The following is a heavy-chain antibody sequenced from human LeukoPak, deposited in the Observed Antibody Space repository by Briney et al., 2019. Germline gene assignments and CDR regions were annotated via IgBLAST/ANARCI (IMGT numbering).Heavy chain of an antibody. CDR3: ARARIAVAGPTDFDY. D-gene: IGHD6-19*01. J-gene: IGHJ4*02. CDR2: IYYSGST. V-gene: IGHV4-39*07. Sequence: SETLSLTCTVSGGSISSSSYYWGWIRQPPGKGLEWIGSIYYSGSTYYNPSLKSRVTISVDTSKNQFSLKLSSVTAADTAVYYCARARIAVAGPTDFDYWGQGTLVTVSS. CDR1: GGSISSSSYY.